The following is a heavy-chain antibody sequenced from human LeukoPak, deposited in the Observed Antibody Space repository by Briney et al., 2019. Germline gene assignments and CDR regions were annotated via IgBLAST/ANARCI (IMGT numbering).Heavy chain of an antibody. CDR1: GYTFTGYY. CDR2: INPNSGGT. D-gene: IGHD3-22*01. Sequence: ASVKVSCKASGYTFTGYYMHWVRQAPGQGLEWMGWINPNSGGTSYAQKFQGRVTMTRDTSISTAYMELSRLRSDDTAVYYCARDNPDRRGFRDSSGYSELDYWGQGTLVTVSS. J-gene: IGHJ4*02. CDR3: ARDNPDRRGFRDSSGYSELDY. V-gene: IGHV1-2*02.